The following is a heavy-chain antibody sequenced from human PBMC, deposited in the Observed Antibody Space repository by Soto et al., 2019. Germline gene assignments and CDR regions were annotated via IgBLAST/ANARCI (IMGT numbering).Heavy chain of an antibody. V-gene: IGHV4-38-2*01. Sequence: ETLSLTCAVSGYSISSGYYWGWIRQPPGKGLEWIGSIYHSGSTYYNPSLKSRVTISVDTSKNQFSLKLSSVTAADTAVYYCARYTMTTDFDYWGQGTLVTVSS. CDR2: IYHSGST. CDR3: ARYTMTTDFDY. J-gene: IGHJ4*02. CDR1: GYSISSGYY. D-gene: IGHD4-4*01.